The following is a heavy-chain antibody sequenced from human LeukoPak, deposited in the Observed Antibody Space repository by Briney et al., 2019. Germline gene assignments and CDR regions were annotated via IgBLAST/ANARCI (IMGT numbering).Heavy chain of an antibody. J-gene: IGHJ4*01. Sequence: GGSLRLSCAVSGFTFRTYWMHWVRQVPGEGLVWVSRINEDGSITNYADSVKGRFTISRDNAKNTLYLQMNSLRAEDTAVYYCARDGAYSTIFYWGQGTLVTVSS. CDR1: GFTFRTYW. D-gene: IGHD3-3*01. V-gene: IGHV3-74*01. CDR3: ARDGAYSTIFY. CDR2: INEDGSIT.